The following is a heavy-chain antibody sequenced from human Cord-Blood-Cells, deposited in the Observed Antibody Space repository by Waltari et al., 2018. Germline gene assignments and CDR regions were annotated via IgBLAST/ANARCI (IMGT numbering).Heavy chain of an antibody. D-gene: IGHD3-3*01. CDR2: TYYRSKWYN. CDR3: ARVGFWSGSQGWFDP. V-gene: IGHV6-1*01. CDR1: GDSVSSHSPA. Sequence: QVQLQQSGPGLVKPSQTLSLTCAISGDSVSSHSPAWNGLRQSPSRGLEWLGRTYYRSKWYNDYAVSVKSRITINPDTSKNQFSLQLNSVTPEDTAVYYCARVGFWSGSQGWFDPWGQGTLVTVSS. J-gene: IGHJ5*02.